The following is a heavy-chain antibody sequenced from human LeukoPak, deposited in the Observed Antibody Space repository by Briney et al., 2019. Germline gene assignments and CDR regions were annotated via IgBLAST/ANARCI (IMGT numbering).Heavy chain of an antibody. CDR1: GFTFNTCA. D-gene: IGHD3-3*01. Sequence: GGSLRLSCSASGFTFNTCAMHWVRQAPEKGLEYVSTVSTNGGNTYYADSVKGRFTISRDNSKNTLSPQMTSLRPEDTAIYYCVKERVSGEWFFDHWGQGTLVTVSS. J-gene: IGHJ4*02. CDR3: VKERVSGEWFFDH. CDR2: VSTNGGNT. V-gene: IGHV3-64D*06.